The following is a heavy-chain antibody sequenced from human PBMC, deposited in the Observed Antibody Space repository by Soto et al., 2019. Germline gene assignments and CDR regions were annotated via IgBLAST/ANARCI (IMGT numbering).Heavy chain of an antibody. CDR1: GGSINNGNS. CDR3: AGSYCSGGRCQTYVMDI. D-gene: IGHD6-19*01. V-gene: IGHV4-4*02. J-gene: IGHJ6*03. Sequence: SETLSLTCDVSGGSINNGNSWSWVRQSPASGLEWIGEIYHSGRTDYNPSLKSRVTISLDRSKNQFSLKLSSVTAADTAIYYCAGSYCSGGRCQTYVMDICGEVTTFTVSS. CDR2: IYHSGRT.